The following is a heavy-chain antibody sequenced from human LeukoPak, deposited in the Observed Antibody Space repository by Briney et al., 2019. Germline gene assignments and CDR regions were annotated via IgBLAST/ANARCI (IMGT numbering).Heavy chain of an antibody. CDR3: ARQAFDYGSGRFASLEPFWFDP. J-gene: IGHJ5*02. CDR1: GGSINTSSYY. Sequence: SETLSLTCSVSGGSINTSSYYWGWIRQSPGKGLEWIGSIYYSGSTYYKPSLKSRATISADTSKNQFSLKLNSVTAADTAVYYCARQAFDYGSGRFASLEPFWFDPWGQGTLVTVSS. D-gene: IGHD3-10*01. CDR2: IYYSGST. V-gene: IGHV4-39*01.